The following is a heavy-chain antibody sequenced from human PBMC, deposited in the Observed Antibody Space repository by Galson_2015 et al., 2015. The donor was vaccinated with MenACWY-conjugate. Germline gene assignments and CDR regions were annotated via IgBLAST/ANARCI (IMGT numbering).Heavy chain of an antibody. Sequence: SVKVSCKASGTSFTVYYFHWVRQAPGQGLEWMGRINPNSGGGNYAQKFQGRVTMTRDTSVSTTHMELNRLTPDDTAVYYCARGPLRAAGDSFDSWGQGTLVTIS. CDR2: INPNSGGG. V-gene: IGHV1-2*06. CDR1: GTSFTVYY. CDR3: ARGPLRAAGDSFDS. D-gene: IGHD6-13*01. J-gene: IGHJ4*02.